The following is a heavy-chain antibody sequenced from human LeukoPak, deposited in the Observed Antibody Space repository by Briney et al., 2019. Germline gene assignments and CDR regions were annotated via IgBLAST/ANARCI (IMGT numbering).Heavy chain of an antibody. CDR3: ARVLIVVVPAAIQENWFDP. J-gene: IGHJ5*02. CDR2: ISAYNGNT. CDR1: GYTFTGYY. Sequence: ASVKVSCKASGYTFTGYYMHWVRQAPGQGLEWMGWISAYNGNTNYAQKLQGRVTMTTDTSTSTAYMELRSLRSDDTAVYYCARVLIVVVPAAIQENWFDPWGQGTLVTVSS. D-gene: IGHD2-2*01. V-gene: IGHV1-18*04.